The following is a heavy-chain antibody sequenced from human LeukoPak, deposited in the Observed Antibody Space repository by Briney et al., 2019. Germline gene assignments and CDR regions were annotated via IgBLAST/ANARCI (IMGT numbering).Heavy chain of an antibody. V-gene: IGHV4-34*01. D-gene: IGHD2-2*01. CDR2: INHSGST. Sequence: SETLSLTCAVYGGFFSGYYWSWIRQPPGKGLEWIGEINHSGSTNYNPSLKSRVTISVDTSKNQFSLKLSSVTAADTAVYYCARGAPLGYCSSTSCPLLFDYWGQGTLVTVSS. CDR1: GGFFSGYY. J-gene: IGHJ4*02. CDR3: ARGAPLGYCSSTSCPLLFDY.